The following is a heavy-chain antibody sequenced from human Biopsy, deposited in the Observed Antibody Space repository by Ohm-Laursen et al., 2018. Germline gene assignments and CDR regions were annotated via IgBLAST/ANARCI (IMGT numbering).Heavy chain of an antibody. Sequence: SVKVSCKASGYTFTNYGISWVRQAPGQGLEWMGWINAYNGNTNYAQKLQGRVTMTTDTSTSTAYMELRSLRSDDTALYYCARDRTPYYDFWSGKSFDNWFDPWGQGTLVTVSS. CDR2: INAYNGNT. CDR3: ARDRTPYYDFWSGKSFDNWFDP. CDR1: GYTFTNYG. D-gene: IGHD3-3*01. V-gene: IGHV1-18*01. J-gene: IGHJ5*02.